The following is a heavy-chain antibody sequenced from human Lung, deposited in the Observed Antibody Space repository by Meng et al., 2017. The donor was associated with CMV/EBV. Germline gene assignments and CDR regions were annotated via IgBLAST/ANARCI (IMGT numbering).Heavy chain of an antibody. J-gene: IGHJ4*02. CDR2: IYSNGDK. CDR1: GFSLTIDKEG. Sequence: FSGFSLTIDKEGVGWIRQPPGRALEWLAFIYSNGDKHYSPSLKTRVTITKDTSKSQVVFTLTDMDPVDTATYYCAHTSVVGATELDYWGQGTLVTVSS. V-gene: IGHV2-5*01. D-gene: IGHD1-26*01. CDR3: AHTSVVGATELDY.